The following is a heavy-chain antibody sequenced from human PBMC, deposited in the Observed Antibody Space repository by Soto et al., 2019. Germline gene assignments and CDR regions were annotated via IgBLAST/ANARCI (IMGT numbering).Heavy chain of an antibody. CDR1: GFTFITYA. Sequence: GGSLRLSCAASGFTFITYAMSWVRQAPGKGLEWVSAIGGRGGSTYYADSVKGRFTISRDNSKNTLYLRVNNLRVEDTAVYYCAKQLDLPHYYFDYWGQGPLVTVSS. CDR3: AKQLDLPHYYFDY. V-gene: IGHV3-23*01. CDR2: IGGRGGST. D-gene: IGHD1-7*01. J-gene: IGHJ4*02.